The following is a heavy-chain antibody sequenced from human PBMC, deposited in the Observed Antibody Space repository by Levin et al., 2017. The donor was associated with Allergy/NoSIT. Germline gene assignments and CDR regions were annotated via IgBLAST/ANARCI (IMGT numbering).Heavy chain of an antibody. J-gene: IGHJ3*01. D-gene: IGHD3-10*01. CDR1: GFTFDDYA. V-gene: IGHV3-9*01. CDR2: ISWNSGSI. CDR3: ARDNIGLADAGEV. Sequence: SCAASGFTFDDYAMHWVRQAPGKGLEWVSGISWNSGSIGYSDSVKGRFTISRDNAKNSLYLQMNSLRTEDTALYYCARDNIGLADAGEVWGQGIMVIVS.